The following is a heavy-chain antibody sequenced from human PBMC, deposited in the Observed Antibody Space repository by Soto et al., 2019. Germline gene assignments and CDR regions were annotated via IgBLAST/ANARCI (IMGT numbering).Heavy chain of an antibody. D-gene: IGHD6-13*01. CDR1: GGSISSSSYY. CDR3: ARHNPPGHLYSSSWSTFDY. Sequence: PSETLSLTCTVSGGSISSSSYYWGWIRQPPGKGLEWIGSIYYSGSTYYNPSLKSRVTISVDTSKNQFSLKLSSVTAADTAVYYCARHNPPGHLYSSSWSTFDYWGQGTLVTVSS. V-gene: IGHV4-39*01. J-gene: IGHJ4*02. CDR2: IYYSGST.